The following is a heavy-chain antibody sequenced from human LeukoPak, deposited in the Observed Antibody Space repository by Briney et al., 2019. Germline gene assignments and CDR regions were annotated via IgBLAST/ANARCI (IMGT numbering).Heavy chain of an antibody. J-gene: IGHJ4*02. CDR3: ARETGSAIGSTDFDY. Sequence: PGRSLRLSCAASGFTFSSYGMHWVRQAPGKGLEWVAVISYDGSNKYYADSVKGRFTISRDYSKNTLFLQMNSLRAEDTAVYYCARETGSAIGSTDFDYWGQGTLVTASS. CDR2: ISYDGSNK. D-gene: IGHD4-17*01. CDR1: GFTFSSYG. V-gene: IGHV3-30*19.